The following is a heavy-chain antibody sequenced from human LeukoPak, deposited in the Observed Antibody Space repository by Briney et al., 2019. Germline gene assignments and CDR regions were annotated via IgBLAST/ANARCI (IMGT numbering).Heavy chain of an antibody. V-gene: IGHV3-53*01. Sequence: GGSLRLSCAASGFTVSTKYMSWGRRAPGPGLESVSVIYSGGSTIYADSVKGRFTISRDNSKNTLYLQMNSLRAEDTAIYYCASRSSGDYHLIDYWGPGTLVTVSS. CDR3: ASRSSGDYHLIDY. CDR1: GFTVSTKY. J-gene: IGHJ4*02. CDR2: IYSGGST. D-gene: IGHD4-17*01.